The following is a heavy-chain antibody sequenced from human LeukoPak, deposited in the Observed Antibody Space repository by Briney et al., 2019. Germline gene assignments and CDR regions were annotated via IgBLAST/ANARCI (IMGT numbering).Heavy chain of an antibody. Sequence: GGSLRLSCAASGFTFSSYAMSWVRQAPGKGLEWVSAISGSGGSTYYADSVKGRFTISRDNSKNTLYLQMNSLRAEDTAVYYCAKAESHYDLLTPLDYWGQGTLVTVSS. J-gene: IGHJ4*02. CDR3: AKAESHYDLLTPLDY. CDR2: ISGSGGST. CDR1: GFTFSSYA. D-gene: IGHD3-9*01. V-gene: IGHV3-23*01.